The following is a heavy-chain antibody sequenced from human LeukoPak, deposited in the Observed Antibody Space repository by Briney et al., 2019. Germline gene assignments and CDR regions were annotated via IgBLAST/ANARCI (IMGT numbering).Heavy chain of an antibody. CDR1: GYTFTSYY. D-gene: IGHD6-13*01. V-gene: IGHV1-46*01. CDR2: INPSGGST. CDR3: ARDSSSWSVGWFDP. J-gene: IGHJ5*02. Sequence: ASVKVSCKASGYTFTSYYMHWVRPAPGQGLEWMGIINPSGGSTSYAQKFQGRVTMTRDMSTSTVYMELSSLRSEDTAAYYCARDSSSWSVGWFDPRGQGTLVTVSS.